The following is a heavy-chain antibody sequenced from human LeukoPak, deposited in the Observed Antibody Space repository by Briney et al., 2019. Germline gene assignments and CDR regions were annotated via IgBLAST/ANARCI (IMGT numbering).Heavy chain of an antibody. J-gene: IGHJ3*02. CDR2: IYYSGST. CDR3: ATRARYNAFDI. Sequence: SETLSLTCAVYGGSFSGYYWSWIRQPPGKGLEWIGYIYYSGSTNYNPSLKSRVTISVDTSKNQFSLKLSSVTAADTAVYYCATRARYNAFDIWGQGTMVTVSS. D-gene: IGHD1-14*01. CDR1: GGSFSGYY. V-gene: IGHV4-59*01.